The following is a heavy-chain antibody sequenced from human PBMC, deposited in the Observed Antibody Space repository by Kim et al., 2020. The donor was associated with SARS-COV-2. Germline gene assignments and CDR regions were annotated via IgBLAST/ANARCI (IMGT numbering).Heavy chain of an antibody. CDR1: GFTFSSYG. J-gene: IGHJ4*02. CDR2: ISYDGSNK. CDR3: AKNKATVIIAVAGTADY. D-gene: IGHD6-19*01. V-gene: IGHV3-30*18. Sequence: GGSLRLSCAASGFTFSSYGMHWVRQAPGKGLECVAVISYDGSNKYYADSVKGRFTISRDNSKNTLYLQMNSLRAEDTAVYYCAKNKATVIIAVAGTADYWGQGTLVTVSS.